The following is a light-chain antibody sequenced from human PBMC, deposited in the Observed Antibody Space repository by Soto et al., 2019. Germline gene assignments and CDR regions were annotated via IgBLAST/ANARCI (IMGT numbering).Light chain of an antibody. CDR1: SSDVGGYNY. J-gene: IGLJ2*01. V-gene: IGLV2-14*01. Sequence: QSALTQPASVSGSPGQSITISCTGSSSDVGGYNYVSWYQQHPGKAPKLMIYEVTNRPSGVSYRFSGSKSGNTASLTISGLQAEDEADYYCSSYTSSPTVVFGGGTKLTVL. CDR2: EVT. CDR3: SSYTSSPTVV.